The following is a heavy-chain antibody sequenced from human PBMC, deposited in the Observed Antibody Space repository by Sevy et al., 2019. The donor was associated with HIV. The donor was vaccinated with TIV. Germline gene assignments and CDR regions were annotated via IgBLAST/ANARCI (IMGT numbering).Heavy chain of an antibody. J-gene: IGHJ4*02. Sequence: ASVKVSCKASGYTFTGYYMHWVRQAPGQGLEWMGWINPNSGGTNYAQKFQGRVTMTRDTSISTAYMELSRLRSDDTAVYYSARGPVYYDSSGYQFDYWGQGTLVTVSS. CDR3: ARGPVYYDSSGYQFDY. V-gene: IGHV1-2*02. CDR2: INPNSGGT. D-gene: IGHD3-22*01. CDR1: GYTFTGYY.